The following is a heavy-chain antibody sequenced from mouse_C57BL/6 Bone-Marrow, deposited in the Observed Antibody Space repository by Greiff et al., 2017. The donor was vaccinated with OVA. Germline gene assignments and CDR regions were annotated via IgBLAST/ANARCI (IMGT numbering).Heavy chain of an antibody. CDR2: IWRGGST. J-gene: IGHJ3*01. Sequence: QVQLQQSGPGLVQPSQSLSITCTVSGFSLTSYGVHWVRQSPGKGLEWLGVIWRGGSTDYNAAFMSRLSITKDNSKSQVFFKMNSLQAYDTAISYFAKKDYSFAWFAYWGQGTLVTVSA. V-gene: IGHV2-5*01. D-gene: IGHD2-12*01. CDR3: AKKDYSFAWFAY. CDR1: GFSLTSYG.